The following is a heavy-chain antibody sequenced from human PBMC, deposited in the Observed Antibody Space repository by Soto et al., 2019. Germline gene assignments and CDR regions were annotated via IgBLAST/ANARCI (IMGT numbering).Heavy chain of an antibody. J-gene: IGHJ4*02. CDR1: GGSVSSGSYY. CDR3: ARHELAAAGTLDY. V-gene: IGHV4-61*01. CDR2: IYYSGST. D-gene: IGHD6-13*01. Sequence: PSETLSLTCTVSGGSVSSGSYYWSWIRQPPGKGLEWIGYIYYSGSTNYNPSLKGRVTISVDTSKNQFSLKLSSVTAADTAVYYCARHELAAAGTLDYWGQGTLVTVSS.